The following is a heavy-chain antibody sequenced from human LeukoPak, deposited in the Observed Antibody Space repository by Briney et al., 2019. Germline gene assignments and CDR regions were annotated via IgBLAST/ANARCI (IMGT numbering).Heavy chain of an antibody. CDR2: IYYSGTN. J-gene: IGHJ4*02. V-gene: IGHV4-39*02. D-gene: IGHD6-19*01. CDR1: GGSISISTYY. CDR3: ARIHWLATRYYFDY. Sequence: SATLSLTCTVSGGSISISTYYWAWIRQPPGKGLEWIGTIYYSGTNYYNPSLKSRLTMSVDTSRNHFSLNLKSVTAADTAVYYCARIHWLATRYYFDYWGQGTLVAVSA.